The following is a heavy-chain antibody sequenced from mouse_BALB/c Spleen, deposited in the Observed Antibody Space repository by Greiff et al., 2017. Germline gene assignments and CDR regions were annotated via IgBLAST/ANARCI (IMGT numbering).Heavy chain of an antibody. CDR2: IDPENGDT. J-gene: IGHJ2*01. Sequence: EVQLKESGAELVRSGASVKLSCTASGFNIKDYYMHWVKQRPEQGLEWIGWIDPENGDTEYAPKFQGKATMTADTSSNTAYLQLSSLTSEDTAVYYCNARDRYDGFDYWGQGTTLTVSS. CDR3: NARDRYDGFDY. CDR1: GFNIKDYY. V-gene: IGHV14-4*02. D-gene: IGHD2-14*01.